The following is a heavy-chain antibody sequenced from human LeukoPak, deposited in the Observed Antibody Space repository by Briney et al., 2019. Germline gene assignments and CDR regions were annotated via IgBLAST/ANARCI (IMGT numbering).Heavy chain of an antibody. CDR1: GSTFSSYA. CDR2: ISYDGSNK. J-gene: IGHJ4*02. D-gene: IGHD3-9*01. V-gene: IGHV3-30-3*01. CDR3: ARWDILTGYYYFDY. Sequence: GRSLRLSCAASGSTFSSYAMHWVRQAPGKGLEWVAVISYDGSNKYYADSVKGRFTISRDNSKNTLYLQMNSLRAEDTAVYYCARWDILTGYYYFDYWGQGTLVTVSS.